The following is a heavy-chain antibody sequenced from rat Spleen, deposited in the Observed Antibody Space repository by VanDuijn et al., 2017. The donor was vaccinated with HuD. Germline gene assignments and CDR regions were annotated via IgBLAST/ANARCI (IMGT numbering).Heavy chain of an antibody. Sequence: VQLKESGPGLVQPSQTLSLTCTVSGFSLNRYHVSWVRQPPGKGLEWMGVMWTGGSTAYNSLLKSRLSISRDISKSQVFLEMTSLQTEDTATYYCARDAGILRYWGQGVMVTVSS. V-gene: IGHV2-43*01. D-gene: IGHD4-3*01. CDR2: MWTGGST. CDR1: GFSLNRYH. CDR3: ARDAGILRY. J-gene: IGHJ2*01.